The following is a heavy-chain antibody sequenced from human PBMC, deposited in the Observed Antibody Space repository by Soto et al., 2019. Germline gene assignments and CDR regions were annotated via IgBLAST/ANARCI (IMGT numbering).Heavy chain of an antibody. J-gene: IGHJ3*01. Sequence: GESLKISCKGSGYSFTNCWIAWVRQFPGKGLEWMGIIYPGDSDTRYRPSFEGQVTISVDKSISTAYLQWSSLEASDTAMYYCSSHGSGYYSCGSDAFGVWGQWTMVTVSS. CDR1: GYSFTNCW. CDR2: IYPGDSDT. V-gene: IGHV5-51*01. D-gene: IGHD2-21*01. CDR3: SSHGSGYYSCGSDAFGV.